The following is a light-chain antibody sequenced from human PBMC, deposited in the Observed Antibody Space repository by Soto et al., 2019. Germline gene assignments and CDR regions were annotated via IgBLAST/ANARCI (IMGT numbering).Light chain of an antibody. J-gene: IGKJ3*01. CDR3: QHYSNWPPT. CDR1: ESVHRN. Sequence: EVVMTQSPATLSVSPGERVTLSCRASESVHRNLAWYQQKPGQGPSLLIYYASTRATGVPDRFTGSGSGTEFNLTISSLQSEDFGVNHCQHYSNWPPTFGPGTKVEIK. V-gene: IGKV3-15*01. CDR2: YAS.